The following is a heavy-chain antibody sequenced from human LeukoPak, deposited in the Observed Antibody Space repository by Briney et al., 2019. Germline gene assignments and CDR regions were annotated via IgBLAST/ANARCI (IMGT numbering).Heavy chain of an antibody. CDR3: ARGFYYGSGSYRDY. CDR1: GFTVSSNY. J-gene: IGHJ4*02. Sequence: PGGSLRLSCAASGFTVSSNYMSWVRQAPGRGLEWVSVIYSGGSTYYADSVKGRFTISRDNSKNTLYLQMNSLRAEDTAVYYCARGFYYGSGSYRDYWGQGTLVTVSS. V-gene: IGHV3-66*01. CDR2: IYSGGST. D-gene: IGHD3-10*01.